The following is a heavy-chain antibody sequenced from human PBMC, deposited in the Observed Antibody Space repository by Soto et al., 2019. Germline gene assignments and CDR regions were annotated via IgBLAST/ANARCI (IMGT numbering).Heavy chain of an antibody. J-gene: IGHJ4*02. V-gene: IGHV3-73*01. CDR1: GFTFSDSA. Sequence: EVQLVESGGGLVQPGGSLKLSCTASGFTFSDSAFHWVRQASGNGLEWVGRIRGKPRSYTTAYAASVKGRFTISRDDSKNTAYLQMNSLKTEDTAVYYCTRHDDYMWGSHGFWGQGTLVTVSS. D-gene: IGHD3-16*01. CDR3: TRHDDYMWGSHGF. CDR2: IRGKPRSYTT.